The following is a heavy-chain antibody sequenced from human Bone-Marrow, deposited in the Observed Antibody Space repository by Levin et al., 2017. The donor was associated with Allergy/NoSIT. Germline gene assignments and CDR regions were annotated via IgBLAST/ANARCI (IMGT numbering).Heavy chain of an antibody. Sequence: GGSLRLSCAASRFIFRHHYIDWVRQTPGKGLEWLGRTKNKANSYTTEYAASVKGRFTIPREDSKNSVYLQMNSLKSEDTAVYYCSSSDVGVVPSAISYYGMDFWGQVTSVTVSS. CDR2: TKNKANSYTT. CDR3: SSSDVGVVPSAISYYGMDF. D-gene: IGHD2-2*01. J-gene: IGHJ6*02. CDR1: RFIFRHHY. V-gene: IGHV3-72*01.